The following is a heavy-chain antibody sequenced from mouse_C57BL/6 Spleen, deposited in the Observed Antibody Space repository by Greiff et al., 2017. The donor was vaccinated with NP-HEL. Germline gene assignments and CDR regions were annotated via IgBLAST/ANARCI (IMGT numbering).Heavy chain of an antibody. Sequence: EVMLVESGGGLGKPGGSLKLSCAASGFTFSSYAMSWVRQTPEKRLEWVATISDGGSYTYYPDNVKGRFTISRDNAKNNLYLQMSHLKSEDTAMYYCARDHYCGSSYDYFDYWGQGTTLTVSS. D-gene: IGHD1-1*01. CDR2: ISDGGSYT. CDR1: GFTFSSYA. CDR3: ARDHYCGSSYDYFDY. V-gene: IGHV5-4*01. J-gene: IGHJ2*01.